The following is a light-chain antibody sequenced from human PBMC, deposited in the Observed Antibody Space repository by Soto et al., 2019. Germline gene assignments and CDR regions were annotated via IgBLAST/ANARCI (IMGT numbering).Light chain of an antibody. V-gene: IGLV2-14*01. CDR1: SSDVGGYNY. J-gene: IGLJ1*01. CDR2: DVS. Sequence: QSVLTQPASVSGSPGQSITISCTGTSSDVGGYNYVSWYQQHPGKAPKLMIYDVSNRPSGVSNRFSGSKSGNTASLTISGLEDEDEADYYCSSYTRSSTQVFGTGTKVTVL. CDR3: SSYTRSSTQV.